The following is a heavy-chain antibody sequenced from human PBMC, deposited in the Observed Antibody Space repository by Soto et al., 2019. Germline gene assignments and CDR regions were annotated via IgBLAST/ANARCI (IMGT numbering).Heavy chain of an antibody. CDR2: IFDSGTT. CDR3: ARFGVSRWIAVAGTFDY. CDR1: GGSITSDYSC. D-gene: IGHD6-19*01. Sequence: SETMSLTCTVAGGSITSDYSCWSRIRQPPGEGLEWIGHIFDSGTTYTNPSLRSQVAISLDTSKNQFSLKLSSVTAADTAVYYCARFGVSRWIAVAGTFDYWGQGTLVTVSS. J-gene: IGHJ4*02. V-gene: IGHV4-30-4*01.